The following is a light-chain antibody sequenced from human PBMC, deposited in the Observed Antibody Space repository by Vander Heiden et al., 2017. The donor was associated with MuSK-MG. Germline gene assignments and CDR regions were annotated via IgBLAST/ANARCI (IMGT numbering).Light chain of an antibody. Sequence: EIVLTQSPGTLSLSPGERATLSCRASQSVDNNYLAWFQQKPGQAPRLLIYEVSTRATGIPDRFSGSGSGTDFTLTISRLEPEDFAVYYCQQYARSPRTFGQGTKVEIK. V-gene: IGKV3-20*01. J-gene: IGKJ1*01. CDR3: QQYARSPRT. CDR1: QSVDNNY. CDR2: EVS.